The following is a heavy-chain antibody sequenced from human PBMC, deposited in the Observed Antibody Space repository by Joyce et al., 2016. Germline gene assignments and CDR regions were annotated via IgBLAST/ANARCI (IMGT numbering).Heavy chain of an antibody. CDR1: GGSISTYY. Sequence: QVQLQESGPGLVKPSETLSLTCTVSGGSISTYYWSWIRQPPGKGLEWIGYIYYSGHTNYNPSRKSRVTISVATSKNQFSLKLSSVTAADTAVYYCARTTAYGSGSYYKRAVWFDPWGQGTLVTVSS. CDR2: IYYSGHT. D-gene: IGHD3-10*01. CDR3: ARTTAYGSGSYYKRAVWFDP. J-gene: IGHJ5*02. V-gene: IGHV4-59*01.